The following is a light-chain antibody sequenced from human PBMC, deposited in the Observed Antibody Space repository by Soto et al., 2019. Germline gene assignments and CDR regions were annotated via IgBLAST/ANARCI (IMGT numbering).Light chain of an antibody. CDR3: MQGTHWPPT. J-gene: IGKJ5*01. CDR1: RDLVYSNGTTY. V-gene: IGKV2-30*01. CDR2: KVS. Sequence: HSPLSGPVTLEKPVNMSCRSSRDLVYSNGTTYLNYFHKRPGDSPRRLIYKVSNRDTGVPDRFSGSGSGADFTPKISRVEAEDVGVYYCMQGTHWPPTFGQGTRLEIK.